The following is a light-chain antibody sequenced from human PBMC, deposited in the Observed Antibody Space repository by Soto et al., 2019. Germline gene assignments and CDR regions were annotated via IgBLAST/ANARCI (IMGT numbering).Light chain of an antibody. Sequence: EIVLTQSPATLSLSPGERSTLSCRASQSVGSYLAWYQQKPGQAPRLLIYDASNRATGIPARFSGSGSGTDFTLTISSLEPEDSAVYYCQQYGSSPITFGQGTRREIK. J-gene: IGKJ5*01. CDR3: QQYGSSPIT. CDR2: DAS. CDR1: QSVGSY. V-gene: IGKV3-11*01.